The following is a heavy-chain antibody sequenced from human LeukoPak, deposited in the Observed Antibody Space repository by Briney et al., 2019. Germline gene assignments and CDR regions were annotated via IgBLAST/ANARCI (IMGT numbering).Heavy chain of an antibody. CDR2: IHHSGST. Sequence: PSGTLSLTCAVSGGSISGSNWWNWVRQPPGQGLAWIGEIHHSGSTNYKPSLKSRVTISLDKSKNQFSLKLNSVTAADTAVYYCARFDNYSPFDPWGQGTLVTVSS. V-gene: IGHV4-4*02. D-gene: IGHD5-24*01. CDR1: GGSISGSNW. J-gene: IGHJ5*02. CDR3: ARFDNYSPFDP.